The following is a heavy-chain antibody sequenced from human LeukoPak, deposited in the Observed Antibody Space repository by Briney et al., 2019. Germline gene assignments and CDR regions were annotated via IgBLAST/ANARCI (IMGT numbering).Heavy chain of an antibody. CDR2: ISGSGGST. CDR3: AKPPGSSGYHMDY. CDR1: GFTFSSYA. Sequence: PGGSLRLSCAASGFTFSSYAMSWVRQAPGKGLEWVSAISGSGGSTYYADSVKGWFTISRDNSKNTLYLQMNSLRAEDTAVYYCAKPPGSSGYHMDYWGQGTLVTVSS. V-gene: IGHV3-23*01. D-gene: IGHD3-22*01. J-gene: IGHJ4*02.